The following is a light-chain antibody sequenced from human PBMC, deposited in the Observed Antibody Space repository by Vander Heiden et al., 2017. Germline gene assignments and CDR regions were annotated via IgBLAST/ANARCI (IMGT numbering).Light chain of an antibody. CDR2: SNN. V-gene: IGLV1-44*01. J-gene: IGLJ2*01. Sequence: QSFLPQQPSPSGTPGRRVTISCSGSSSNIGSNTVNWYQQLPGTAPKLLIYSNNQRPSGVPDRFSGSKSGTSASLAISGLQSEDEADYYCAAWDDSLNGLVFGGGTKLTVL. CDR1: SSNIGSNT. CDR3: AAWDDSLNGLV.